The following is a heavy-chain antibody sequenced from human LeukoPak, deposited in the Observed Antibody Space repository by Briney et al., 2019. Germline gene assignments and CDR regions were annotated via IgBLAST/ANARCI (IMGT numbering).Heavy chain of an antibody. V-gene: IGHV3-23*01. D-gene: IGHD4-23*01. CDR1: GFNYSAYN. CDR3: AKTVSVVEYYFDY. CDR2: ISGSGGST. Sequence: GGSLRLSCAASGFNYSAYNMNWVRQAPGKGLEWVSAISGSGGSTYYADSVKGRFTISRDNSKNTLYLQMNSLRAEDTAVYYCAKTVSVVEYYFDYWGQGTLVTVSS. J-gene: IGHJ4*02.